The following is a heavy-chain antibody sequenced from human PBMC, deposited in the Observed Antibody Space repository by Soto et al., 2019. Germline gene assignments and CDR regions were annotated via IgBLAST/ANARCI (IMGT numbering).Heavy chain of an antibody. CDR1: GFTFSSYA. J-gene: IGHJ6*02. V-gene: IGHV3-23*01. Sequence: PGGSLRLSCAASGFTFSSYAMSWVRQAPGKGLEWVSAISGSGGSTYYADSVKGRFTISRDNSKNTLYLQMNSLRAEDTAVYYCAKAGPYYYDSSGSSYYGMDVWGQGTTVTVSS. D-gene: IGHD3-22*01. CDR3: AKAGPYYYDSSGSSYYGMDV. CDR2: ISGSGGST.